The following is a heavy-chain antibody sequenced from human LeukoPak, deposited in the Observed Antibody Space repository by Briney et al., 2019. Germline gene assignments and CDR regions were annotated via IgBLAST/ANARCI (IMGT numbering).Heavy chain of an antibody. CDR1: GFTFSSYA. Sequence: GGSLRLSCAASGFTFSSYAMSWVRQAPGKGLEWVSAISGSGGSTYYADSGKGRFTISRDNSKNTLYLQMNSLRAEDTAVYYCAKDRSGELPEMGDYWGQGTLVTVSS. D-gene: IGHD1-26*01. V-gene: IGHV3-23*01. J-gene: IGHJ4*02. CDR2: ISGSGGST. CDR3: AKDRSGELPEMGDY.